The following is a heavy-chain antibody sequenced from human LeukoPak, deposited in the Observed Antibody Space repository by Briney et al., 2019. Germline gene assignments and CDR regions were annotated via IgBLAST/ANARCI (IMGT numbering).Heavy chain of an antibody. V-gene: IGHV3-64D*06. D-gene: IGHD2-2*01. CDR1: GFTFSSFV. CDR3: VKAHCSSTSYSFDY. J-gene: IGHJ4*02. Sequence: GGSLRLSCSASGFTFSSFVMHWVRQAPGKGLEYVSATTSNGGSTYYADSVKGRFTISRENSKDTLYLQMSSLRAEDTAVYYCVKAHCSSTSYSFDYWGQGTLVTVSS. CDR2: TTSNGGST.